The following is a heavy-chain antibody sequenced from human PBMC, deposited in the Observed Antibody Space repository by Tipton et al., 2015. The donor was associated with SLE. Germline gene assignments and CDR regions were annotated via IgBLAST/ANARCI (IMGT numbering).Heavy chain of an antibody. V-gene: IGHV1-8*01. Sequence: QLVQSGAEVKKPGASVKVSCKASGYTFASYDINWVRQGTGQGLEWMGWVNPNSGNTAYAQKFQGRVTMTRDTSISTAYMELSSLTSEDTAVYYCARRAVAGYFDSCGQGTLVTVSS. CDR1: GYTFASYD. D-gene: IGHD6-19*01. CDR2: VNPNSGNT. CDR3: ARRAVAGYFDS. J-gene: IGHJ4*02.